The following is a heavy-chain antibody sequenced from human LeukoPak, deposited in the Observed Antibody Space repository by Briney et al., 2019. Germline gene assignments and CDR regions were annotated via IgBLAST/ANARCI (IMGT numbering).Heavy chain of an antibody. Sequence: ARSLRLSCAASGFTFSTYSMNWVRQAQGQGLEWDSYISSSSTRYYEDSVKGRFTISRDNARNSLYMQMNSLRDEDTAVYYCARAPGVVVNALDYWGQGTLVTVSS. V-gene: IGHV3-48*02. CDR2: ISSSSTR. CDR1: GFTFSTYS. D-gene: IGHD2-21*01. J-gene: IGHJ4*02. CDR3: ARAPGVVVNALDY.